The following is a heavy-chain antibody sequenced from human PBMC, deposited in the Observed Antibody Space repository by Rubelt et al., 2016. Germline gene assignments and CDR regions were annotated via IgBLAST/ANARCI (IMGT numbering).Heavy chain of an antibody. CDR1: GYTFTSYY. CDR3: ARWSTQWLPPFFYYYGMDV. J-gene: IGHJ6*02. CDR2: INPSGGNT. V-gene: IGHV1-46*01. Sequence: QVQLVQSGAEVKKPGASVKVSCKASGYTFTSYYMHWVRQAPGQGLEWMGIINPSGGNTNYAQKLQGRVTLATDTSTSTAYMELRSLRSDDTAVYYCARWSTQWLPPFFYYYGMDVWGQGTTVTVSS. D-gene: IGHD6-19*01.